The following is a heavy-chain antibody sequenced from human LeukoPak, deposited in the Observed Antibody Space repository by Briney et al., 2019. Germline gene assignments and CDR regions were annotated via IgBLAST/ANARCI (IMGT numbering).Heavy chain of an antibody. CDR3: AKVRSRLGYSSSWYGDWYFDL. V-gene: IGHV3-23*01. D-gene: IGHD6-13*01. J-gene: IGHJ2*01. CDR2: ISGSGGST. Sequence: GGTLRLSCAASGFTFSSYGMSWVRQAPGKGLEWVSAISGSGGSTYYADSVKGRFTISRDNSKNTLYLQMNSLRAEDTAVYYCAKVRSRLGYSSSWYGDWYFDLWGRGTLVTVSS. CDR1: GFTFSSYG.